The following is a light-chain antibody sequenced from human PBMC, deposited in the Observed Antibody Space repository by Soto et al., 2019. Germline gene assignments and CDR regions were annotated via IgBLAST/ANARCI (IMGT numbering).Light chain of an antibody. CDR1: GSDIGAYNY. V-gene: IGLV2-14*01. Sequence: QSALTQPASVSGSPGQSITISCTGSGSDIGAYNYVSWYQQHPDKAPTLIIYGVTHRPSGVSTRFSASKSAYTASLTISGLQAEDEADYYCSSFTTSYFYVFGPGTKVTVL. J-gene: IGLJ1*01. CDR3: SSFTTSYFYV. CDR2: GVT.